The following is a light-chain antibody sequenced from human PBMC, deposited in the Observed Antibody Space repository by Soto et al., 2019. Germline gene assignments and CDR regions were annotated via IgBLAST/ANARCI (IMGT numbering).Light chain of an antibody. CDR1: SGHISYA. CDR2: LNSDGSH. V-gene: IGLV4-69*01. Sequence: QSVLTQSPSASASLGASVKLTCTLSSGHISYAIASHQQQPEKGPRYLMKLNSDGSHSKGDGIADRFSGASAGAVRYHTISYDRSGDQAGYFCQMGGGGTVVFVGGTKVTVL. CDR3: QMGGGGTVV. J-gene: IGLJ2*01.